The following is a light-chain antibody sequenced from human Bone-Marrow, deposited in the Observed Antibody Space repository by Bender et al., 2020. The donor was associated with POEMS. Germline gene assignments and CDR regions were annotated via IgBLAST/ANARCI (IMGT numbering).Light chain of an antibody. CDR1: NIGSKS. CDR2: ADS. CDR3: QVWDSSGDRVR. V-gene: IGLV3-21*02. Sequence: SYVVTQAPSVSVAPGQTARVTCGGNNIGSKSVHWYQHKPGQAPVLVVYADSDRHSGIPDRFSGSNSGNTATLSINRVEAGDEADYYCQVWDSSGDRVRFGGGTKLTVL. J-gene: IGLJ2*01.